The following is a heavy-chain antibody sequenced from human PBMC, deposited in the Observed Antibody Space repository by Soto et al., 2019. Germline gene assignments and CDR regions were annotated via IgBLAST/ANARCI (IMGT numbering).Heavy chain of an antibody. J-gene: IGHJ4*02. CDR1: GFTFSIYW. Sequence: PEVSVRLSFQPSGFTFSIYWLHGFRQVPGKGLVWVSRIKSDGSGTSYADSVKGRFTISRDSAKNTLYLQMNSLRAEDTAIYYCENSYWPVGNYWGQGIPVTV. CDR2: IKSDGSGT. CDR3: ENSYWPVGNY. V-gene: IGHV3-74*01. D-gene: IGHD1-26*01.